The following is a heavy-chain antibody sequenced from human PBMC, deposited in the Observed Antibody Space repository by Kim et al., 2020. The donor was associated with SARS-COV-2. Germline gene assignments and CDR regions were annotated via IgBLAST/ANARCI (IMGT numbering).Heavy chain of an antibody. Sequence: ASVKVSCKASGYTFTSYCLHWVRQAPVQSLEWMGWIDVANTNTHYSENFQGRVTISRDTSATTVYIELSSLRSEDTAVYYCARDGRGVDYYFDYWGQGTLVTVSS. V-gene: IGHV1-3*01. CDR1: GYTFTSYC. CDR3: ARDGRGVDYYFDY. J-gene: IGHJ4*02. CDR2: IDVANTNT.